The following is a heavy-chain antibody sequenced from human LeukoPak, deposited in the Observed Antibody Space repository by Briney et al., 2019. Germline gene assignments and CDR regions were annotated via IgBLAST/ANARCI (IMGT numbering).Heavy chain of an antibody. CDR3: ARDYGDSEGILDY. Sequence: GGSLRLSCAASGFTFSSYWMSWVRQAPGKGLEWVANIKQDGSEKYYVDSVKGRFTISRDNAKNSLYLQMNSLRAEDTAVYYCARDYGDSEGILDYWGQGTLVTVSS. CDR1: GFTFSSYW. J-gene: IGHJ4*02. D-gene: IGHD4-17*01. V-gene: IGHV3-7*03. CDR2: IKQDGSEK.